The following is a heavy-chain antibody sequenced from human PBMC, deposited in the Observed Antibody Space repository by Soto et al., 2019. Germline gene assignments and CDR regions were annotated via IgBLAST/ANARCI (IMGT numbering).Heavy chain of an antibody. CDR3: ARLPRRSSWRPYYYYGMDV. V-gene: IGHV4-31*03. CDR2: IYYSGST. J-gene: IGHJ6*02. D-gene: IGHD6-13*01. Sequence: SETLSLTCTVSGGSISSGGYYWSWIRQHPGEGLEWIGYIYYSGSTYYNPSLKSRVTISVDTSKNQFSLKLSSVTAADTAVYYCARLPRRSSWRPYYYYGMDVWGQGTTVTVSS. CDR1: GGSISSGGYY.